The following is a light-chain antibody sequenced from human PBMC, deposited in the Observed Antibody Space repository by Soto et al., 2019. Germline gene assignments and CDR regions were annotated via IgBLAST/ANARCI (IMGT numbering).Light chain of an antibody. J-gene: IGLJ3*02. CDR3: SSYTSTSTLWV. V-gene: IGLV2-14*03. Sequence: QSALTQPASVSGSPGQSITISCTGTSSDVGGHNYVSWYQQHPGTAPKLIIYEVSNRPSGVSNRFSGSKSGNTASLSISGLQAEDEADYYCSSYTSTSTLWVFGGGTKLTVL. CDR2: EVS. CDR1: SSDVGGHNY.